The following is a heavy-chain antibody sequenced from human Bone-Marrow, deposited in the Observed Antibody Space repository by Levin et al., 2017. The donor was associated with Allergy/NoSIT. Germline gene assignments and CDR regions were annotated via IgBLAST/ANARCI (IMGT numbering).Heavy chain of an antibody. CDR3: AKNLDYSSSWYYWFFDL. CDR1: GFAFDTNW. D-gene: IGHD6-13*01. V-gene: IGHV3-7*02. J-gene: IGHJ2*01. CDR2: IKKDGLGR. Sequence: PGGSLRLSCAASGFAFDTNWMSWVRQAPGKGLEWVATIKKDGLGRYYVDSVKGRFTISRDNAKNSLYLYMSSLRAEDTAVYYCAKNLDYSSSWYYWFFDLWGRGTLVTVSS.